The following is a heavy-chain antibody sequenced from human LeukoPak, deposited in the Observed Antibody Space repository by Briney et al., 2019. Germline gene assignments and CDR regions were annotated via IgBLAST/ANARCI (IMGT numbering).Heavy chain of an antibody. D-gene: IGHD3-22*01. CDR1: AFTFNNYS. Sequence: PGGSLRLSCAASAFTFNNYSMSWVRQAPGKGLEWVSYISSTGRPIYYADSVKGRFTISRDNAKNSLYLQMNSLRAEDTAVYYCARPMYYDSSGLDYWGQGTLVIVSS. J-gene: IGHJ4*02. CDR2: ISSTGRPI. V-gene: IGHV3-48*04. CDR3: ARPMYYDSSGLDY.